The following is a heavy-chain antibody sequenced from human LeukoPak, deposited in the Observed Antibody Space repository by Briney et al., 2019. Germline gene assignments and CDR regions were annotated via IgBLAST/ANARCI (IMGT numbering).Heavy chain of an antibody. D-gene: IGHD3-16*02. V-gene: IGHV1-24*01. Sequence: ASVKVSCKVSGYTLTELSMHWVRQAPGKGLEGMGGFDPEDGETIYAQKFQGRVTMTEDTSTDTAYMELSSLRSEDTAVYYCATDETQGNDYVWGSYRYNAFDIWGQGTMVTVSS. CDR2: FDPEDGET. CDR3: ATDETQGNDYVWGSYRYNAFDI. J-gene: IGHJ3*02. CDR1: GYTLTELS.